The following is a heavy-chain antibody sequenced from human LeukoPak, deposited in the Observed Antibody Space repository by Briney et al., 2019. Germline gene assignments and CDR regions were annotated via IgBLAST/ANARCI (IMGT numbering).Heavy chain of an antibody. CDR1: AGSFISSSHH. D-gene: IGHD5-12*01. Sequence: SETLSLTCTVSAGSFISSSHHWGWIRQSPGKGLEWIGSVYYGRTTYYNPSLDGRVTASLDTSANQFSLQLNSVTAADTAVYYCVRHDGRGGATMGAFDSWGQGSLVTVSS. CDR2: VYYGRTT. V-gene: IGHV4-39*01. J-gene: IGHJ5*01. CDR3: VRHDGRGGATMGAFDS.